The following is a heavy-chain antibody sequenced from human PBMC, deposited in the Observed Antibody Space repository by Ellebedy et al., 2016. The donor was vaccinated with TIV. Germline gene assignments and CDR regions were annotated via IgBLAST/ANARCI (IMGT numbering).Heavy chain of an antibody. Sequence: GESLKLSCAASGFTFSSYAMSWVRQAPGKGLEWVSGINNGGRTTSYADSVKGRFTISRDNSRSTLYLQMNSLRAEDSAVYYCAKDMVFGDGKWEIDVWGQGTTVTVSS. CDR3: AKDMVFGDGKWEIDV. V-gene: IGHV3-23*01. CDR2: INNGGRTT. D-gene: IGHD1-26*01. J-gene: IGHJ6*02. CDR1: GFTFSSYA.